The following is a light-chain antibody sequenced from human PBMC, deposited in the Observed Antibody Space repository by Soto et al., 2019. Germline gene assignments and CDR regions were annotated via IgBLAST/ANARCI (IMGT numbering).Light chain of an antibody. CDR1: QSLVYSDGNTY. CDR2: KVS. J-gene: IGKJ4*01. CDR3: MQGTHWPPELT. V-gene: IGKV2-30*01. Sequence: VVMTQSPLSLPVTLGQPASISCRSSQSLVYSDGNTYLNWFQHRPGQSPRRLIYKVSNRDSGVPDRFSGSGSGTDFTMKISRVEAEDVGVYYDMQGTHWPPELTFGEETKVEVK.